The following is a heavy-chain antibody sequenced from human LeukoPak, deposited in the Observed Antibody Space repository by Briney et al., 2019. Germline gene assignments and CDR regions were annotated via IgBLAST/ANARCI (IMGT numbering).Heavy chain of an antibody. CDR2: IQYTGRT. V-gene: IGHV4-59*13. D-gene: IGHD3-22*01. J-gene: IGHJ4*02. Sequence: PSETLSLTCTISRGSISTYYWSWIRQTPGTTLEWIGNIQYTGRTRYNPSLESRVTMSLDTPKNEFSLRLTSMTAADSAVYYCARGRPDPQNSDYWDYWGKGILVTVSS. CDR3: ARGRPDPQNSDYWDY. CDR1: RGSISTYY.